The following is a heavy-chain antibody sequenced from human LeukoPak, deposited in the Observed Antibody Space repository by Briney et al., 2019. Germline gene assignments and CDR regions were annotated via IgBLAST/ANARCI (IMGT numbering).Heavy chain of an antibody. CDR1: GFTFSSYS. Sequence: GGSLRLSCAASGFTFSSYSMNWVRQAPGKGLEWVANIKQDGSEKYYVDSVKGRFTISRDNAKNSLYLQMNSLRAEDTAVYYCARVSYSSSWYAHYYYYYYMDVWGKGTTVTISS. J-gene: IGHJ6*03. CDR2: IKQDGSEK. D-gene: IGHD6-13*01. CDR3: ARVSYSSSWYAHYYYYYYMDV. V-gene: IGHV3-7*03.